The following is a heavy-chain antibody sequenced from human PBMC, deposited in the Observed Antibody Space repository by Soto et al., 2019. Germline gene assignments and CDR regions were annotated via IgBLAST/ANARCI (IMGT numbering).Heavy chain of an antibody. J-gene: IGHJ3*01. Sequence: TWVRQAPGKGLEWVGEIYHGGNIHYNPSLRSRLSISLDKSKNQFSLNLTSVTAADTAVYFCARDRQFKDKSWAFDFWSQGTRVTVSS. D-gene: IGHD3-16*02. CDR2: IYHGGNI. V-gene: IGHV4-4*01. CDR3: ARDRQFKDKSWAFDF.